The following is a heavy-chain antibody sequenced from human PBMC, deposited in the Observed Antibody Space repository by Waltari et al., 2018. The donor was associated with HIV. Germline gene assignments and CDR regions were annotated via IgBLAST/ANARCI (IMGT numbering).Heavy chain of an antibody. Sequence: QLQLRESGPRLVKPLETLALNCSVSGGSITTYLWNWYRQPPGKGLEWIGYIHSPGRTNYNPSLKSRGTISVDTSKTVFSLQLKSVTAADTAIYYCARGIFGGNPGYWGRGTLITVS. J-gene: IGHJ4*02. CDR3: ARGIFGGNPGY. D-gene: IGHD2-15*01. V-gene: IGHV4-59*01. CDR1: GGSITTYL. CDR2: IHSPGRT.